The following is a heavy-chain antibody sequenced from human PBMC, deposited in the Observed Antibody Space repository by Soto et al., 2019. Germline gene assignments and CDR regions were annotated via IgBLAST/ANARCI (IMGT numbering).Heavy chain of an antibody. CDR2: IWYDGSNK. D-gene: IGHD6-6*01. Sequence: GGSLRLSCAASGFTFSSYGMHWVRQAPGKGLEWVAVIWYDGSNKYYADSVKGRFTISRDNSKNTLYLQMNSLRAEDTAVYYCAKFGRLKQLDGMDVWGQGTTVTVSS. CDR1: GFTFSSYG. V-gene: IGHV3-30*02. J-gene: IGHJ6*02. CDR3: AKFGRLKQLDGMDV.